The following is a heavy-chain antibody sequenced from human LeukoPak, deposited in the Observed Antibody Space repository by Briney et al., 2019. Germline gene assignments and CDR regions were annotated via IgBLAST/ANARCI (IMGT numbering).Heavy chain of an antibody. CDR2: MNPNSGNT. CDR3: ARSGIYCSSTSCYRSWFDP. D-gene: IGHD2-2*01. Sequence: ASVKVSCKASGYTFTSYDINWVRQATGQGLEWMGWMNPNSGNTGYAQKFQGRGTMTRNTSISTAYMELSSLRSEDTAVYYCARSGIYCSSTSCYRSWFDPWGQGTLVTVSS. CDR1: GYTFTSYD. J-gene: IGHJ5*02. V-gene: IGHV1-8*01.